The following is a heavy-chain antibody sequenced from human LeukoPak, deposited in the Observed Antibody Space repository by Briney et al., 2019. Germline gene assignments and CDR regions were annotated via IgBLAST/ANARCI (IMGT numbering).Heavy chain of an antibody. Sequence: ASVKVSCKASGYTFSTYYLHWVRHAPGQGLEWLGRLNPDNGDTNYAQKFQGRVTMTRDTSISTAYMEVSSLRSDDTAVYYCARRGFSNWFDPWGQGTLVTVSS. D-gene: IGHD2/OR15-2a*01. CDR1: GYTFSTYY. J-gene: IGHJ5*02. CDR3: ARRGFSNWFDP. V-gene: IGHV1-2*06. CDR2: LNPDNGDT.